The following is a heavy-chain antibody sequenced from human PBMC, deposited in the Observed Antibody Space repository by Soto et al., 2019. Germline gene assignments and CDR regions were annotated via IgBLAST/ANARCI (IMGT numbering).Heavy chain of an antibody. CDR1: GGTFSSYA. J-gene: IGHJ5*02. CDR2: IIPIFGTA. CDR3: ARGTPHMDTAMAYWFDP. Sequence: ASVKVSCKASGGTFSSYAISWVRQAPGQGLEWMGGIIPIFGTANYAQKFQGRVTITADESTSTAYMELSSLRSEDTAVYYCARGTPHMDTAMAYWFDPWGQGTLVTVSS. D-gene: IGHD5-18*01. V-gene: IGHV1-69*13.